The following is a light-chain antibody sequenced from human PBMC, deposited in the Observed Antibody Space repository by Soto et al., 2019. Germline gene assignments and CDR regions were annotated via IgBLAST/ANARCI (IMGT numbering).Light chain of an antibody. CDR2: GAS. CDR1: QSISGTY. V-gene: IGKV3-15*01. J-gene: IGKJ1*01. Sequence: VLTQSPGTLSLPSGERATLSCRAGQSISGTYLAWYQQKPGQAPRLLMYGASTRATDIPARFSGSGSGTEFTLTITGLQSEDFAVYYCQQYNGWPWTFGLGTKVDI. CDR3: QQYNGWPWT.